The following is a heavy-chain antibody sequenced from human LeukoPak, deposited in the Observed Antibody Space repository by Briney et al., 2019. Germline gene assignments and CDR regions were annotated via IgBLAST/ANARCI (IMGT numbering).Heavy chain of an antibody. Sequence: PGGSLRLSCVASGFTFSSHAMNWVRQAPGKGLEWVSAIRNNGASTYYADSVKGRFTISRDNSKNTLYLQMNSLRAEDTAVYYCTGNYYGSGSYADFDYWGQGTLVTVSS. V-gene: IGHV3-23*01. CDR1: GFTFSSHA. D-gene: IGHD3-10*01. J-gene: IGHJ4*02. CDR2: IRNNGAST. CDR3: TGNYYGSGSYADFDY.